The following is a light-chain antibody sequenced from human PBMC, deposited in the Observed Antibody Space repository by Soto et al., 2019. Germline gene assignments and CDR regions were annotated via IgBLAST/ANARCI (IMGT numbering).Light chain of an antibody. CDR1: SSDVGGYNY. CDR3: SSYTSSSTRV. CDR2: DVS. Sequence: QSALTQPASVYGSPGQSIAISCTGTSSDVGGYNYVSWYQLHPDKAPKLMIYDVSNRPSGVSNRFSGSKSGNTASLTISGLQAEDEADYYCSSYTSSSTRVFGTGTKVTVL. J-gene: IGLJ1*01. V-gene: IGLV2-14*01.